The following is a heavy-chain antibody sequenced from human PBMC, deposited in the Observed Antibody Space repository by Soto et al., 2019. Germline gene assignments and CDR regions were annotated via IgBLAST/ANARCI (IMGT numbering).Heavy chain of an antibody. CDR3: ARDPPRSGWSPIYYYYGMDV. CDR2: ISAYNGNT. CDR1: GYTFTSYG. J-gene: IGHJ6*02. V-gene: IGHV1-18*01. Sequence: ASVKVSCKASGYTFTSYGISWVRQAPGQGLEWMGWISAYNGNTNYAQKLQGRVTMTTDTSTSTAYMELRSLRSDDTAVYYCARDPPRSGWSPIYYYYGMDVWGQGTTVTVSS. D-gene: IGHD6-19*01.